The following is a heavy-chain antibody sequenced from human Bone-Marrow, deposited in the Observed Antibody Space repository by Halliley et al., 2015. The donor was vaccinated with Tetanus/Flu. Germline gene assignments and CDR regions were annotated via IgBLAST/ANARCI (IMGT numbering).Heavy chain of an antibody. J-gene: IGHJ4*02. CDR1: GYSIKSGYY. Sequence: TLSLTCAVSGYSIKSGYYWGWIRQPPGKGLQWIGSVHHSGRAYSNPALKTRVSMSVDTSNNHFSLKLTSVTASDTAVYYCARRFGGGSFFPFWGQGTPVTVSS. CDR3: ARRFGGGSFFPF. D-gene: IGHD3-16*01. V-gene: IGHV4-38-2*01. CDR2: VHHSGRA.